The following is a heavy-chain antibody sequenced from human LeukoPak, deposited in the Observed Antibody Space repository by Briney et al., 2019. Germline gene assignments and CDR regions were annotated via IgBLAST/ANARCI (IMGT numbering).Heavy chain of an antibody. D-gene: IGHD6-19*01. Sequence: GGSLRLSCAASGFTFSSYSMNWVRQAPGKGLEWVSYISSSSSTIYYADSVKGRFTNSRDNAKNSLYLQMNSLRAEDTAVYYCARPQYSSGWLPSTEYFHHWGQGTLVTVSS. V-gene: IGHV3-48*01. CDR3: ARPQYSSGWLPSTEYFHH. CDR1: GFTFSSYS. CDR2: ISSSSSTI. J-gene: IGHJ1*01.